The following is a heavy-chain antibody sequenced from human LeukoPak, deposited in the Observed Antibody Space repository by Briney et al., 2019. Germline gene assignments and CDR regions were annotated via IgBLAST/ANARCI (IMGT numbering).Heavy chain of an antibody. CDR1: GYTFTSYY. Sequence: ASVKVSCKASGYTFTSYYIHWVRQAPGQGLEWMGIIDPSGGGPSYAQKLQGRVTMTSDTSTNTVSMELSSLKSEDTAIYYCAGTGSGSYYEIDYWGQGTLVTVSS. V-gene: IGHV1-46*04. CDR2: IDPSGGGP. J-gene: IGHJ4*02. D-gene: IGHD3-10*01. CDR3: AGTGSGSYYEIDY.